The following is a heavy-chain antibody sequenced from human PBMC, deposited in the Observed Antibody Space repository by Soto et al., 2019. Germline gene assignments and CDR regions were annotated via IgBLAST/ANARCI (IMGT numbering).Heavy chain of an antibody. V-gene: IGHV2-5*02. CDR2: IYWDDDK. Sequence: QITLKESGPTLVKPTQTLTLTCTFSGFSLTTRGVGVGWIRQPPGTALEWLALIYWDDDKRYSPSLKSRLTITKDTSKDQVVLTLTNMDPVDTATYYCAHVPGSGQLLYSYYYYMDVWGKGATVAV. D-gene: IGHD3-10*01. CDR1: GFSLTTRGVG. J-gene: IGHJ6*03. CDR3: AHVPGSGQLLYSYYYYMDV.